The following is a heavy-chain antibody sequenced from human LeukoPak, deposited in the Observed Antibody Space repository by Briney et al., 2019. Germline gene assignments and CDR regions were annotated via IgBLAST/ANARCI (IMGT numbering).Heavy chain of an antibody. Sequence: GGSLRLSCAASGFMFSSYVMSWVRQAPGKGLEWVSVISDSGGSTYYADSVKGRFTISRDNAKDTMYLQMNSLRAEDTAVYYCARDPPRWGIYSSSHDAFDIWGQGTMVTVSS. CDR2: ISDSGGST. J-gene: IGHJ3*02. D-gene: IGHD6-6*01. CDR1: GFMFSSYV. V-gene: IGHV3-23*01. CDR3: ARDPPRWGIYSSSHDAFDI.